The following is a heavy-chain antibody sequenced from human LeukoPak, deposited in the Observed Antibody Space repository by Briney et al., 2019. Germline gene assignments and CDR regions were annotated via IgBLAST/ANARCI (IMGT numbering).Heavy chain of an antibody. CDR3: ARVSYSSGWYYFDY. D-gene: IGHD6-19*01. Sequence: PGGSLRLSCAASGFTVSNNYMSWVRQAPAKGLGWVSVIYSGGSTYYADSVKGRFTISRDNSKNTLYLQMNSLRAEDTAVYYCARVSYSSGWYYFDYWGQGTLVTVSS. J-gene: IGHJ4*02. V-gene: IGHV3-53*01. CDR1: GFTVSNNY. CDR2: IYSGGST.